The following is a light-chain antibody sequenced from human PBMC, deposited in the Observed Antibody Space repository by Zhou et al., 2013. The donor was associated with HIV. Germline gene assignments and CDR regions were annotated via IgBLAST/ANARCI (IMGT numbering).Light chain of an antibody. CDR1: QDIRTS. CDR2: DAS. V-gene: IGKV1-13*02. Sequence: AIQLTQSPSSLSASLGDRVTITCRASQDIRTSLAWYQQKPGKAPTLLIYDASSLEGGVPSRFSGTGSGTDFTLTINSLQPEDFATYYCQQFNSYFPSFGQGTRLDNK. J-gene: IGKJ5*01. CDR3: QQFNSYFPS.